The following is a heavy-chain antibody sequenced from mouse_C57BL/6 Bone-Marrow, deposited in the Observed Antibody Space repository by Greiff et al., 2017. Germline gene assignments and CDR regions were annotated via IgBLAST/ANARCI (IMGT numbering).Heavy chain of an antibody. CDR2: IWSGGST. Sequence: VKLMESGPGLVQPSQSLSITCTVSGFSLTSYGVHWVRQSPGKGLEWLGVIWSGGSTDYNAAFISRLSISKDNSKSQVFFKMNSLQADDTAIYYCAKDGYYPAWFAYWGQGTLVTVSA. CDR1: GFSLTSYG. J-gene: IGHJ3*01. CDR3: AKDGYYPAWFAY. V-gene: IGHV2-2*01. D-gene: IGHD2-3*01.